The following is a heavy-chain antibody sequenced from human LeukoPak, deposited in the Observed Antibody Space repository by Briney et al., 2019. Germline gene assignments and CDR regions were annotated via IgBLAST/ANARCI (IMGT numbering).Heavy chain of an antibody. D-gene: IGHD6-13*01. CDR1: GYTFTGYY. V-gene: IGHV1-2*02. Sequence: ASVKVSCKASGYTFTGYYMHWVRQAPGQGLEWMGWINPNSGGTNYAQKFQGRVTMTRDTSISTAYMELSRLRSDDTAVYYCARDRGIAAARYYFDYWGQGTLVTVSS. CDR3: ARDRGIAAARYYFDY. CDR2: INPNSGGT. J-gene: IGHJ4*02.